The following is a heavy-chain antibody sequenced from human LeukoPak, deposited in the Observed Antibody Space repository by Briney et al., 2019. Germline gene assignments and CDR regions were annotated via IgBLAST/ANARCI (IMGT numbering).Heavy chain of an antibody. Sequence: PGGSLRLSCAASGFTVSTHSMGWVRQAPGQGLEWVSYIGSTAIYADSVRGRFTISRDNAENSLYLQMNSLRAEDTAVYYCARDGPPAGAGDFDYWGQGTPVTVFS. CDR1: GFTVSTHS. V-gene: IGHV3-48*01. D-gene: IGHD3-10*01. CDR3: ARDGPPAGAGDFDY. CDR2: IGSTAI. J-gene: IGHJ4*02.